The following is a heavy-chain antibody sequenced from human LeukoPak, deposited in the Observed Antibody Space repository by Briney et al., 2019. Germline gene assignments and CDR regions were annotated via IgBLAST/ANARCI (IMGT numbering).Heavy chain of an antibody. CDR1: GFTFSSYT. J-gene: IGHJ4*02. CDR3: AKDLSWRGYFDT. CDR2: ISDDGSNK. D-gene: IGHD2/OR15-2a*01. V-gene: IGHV3-30*18. Sequence: GGSLRLSCAASGFTFSSYTMSWVRQAPGKGLEWVAVISDDGSNKHHADSVKGRFTISRDNSKNTLYLQMNSLRAEDTAVYYCAKDLSWRGYFDTWGQGTLVTVSS.